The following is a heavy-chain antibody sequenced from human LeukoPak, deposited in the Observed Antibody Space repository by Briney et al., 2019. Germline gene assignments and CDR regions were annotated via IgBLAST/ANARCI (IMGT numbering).Heavy chain of an antibody. CDR3: AREVRPDSSGYYYGYYYYMDV. CDR2: INHSGST. CDR1: GGSFSGYY. J-gene: IGHJ6*03. D-gene: IGHD3-22*01. Sequence: PSETLSLTCAVYGGSFSGYYWSWIRQPPGKGLEWIGEINHSGSTNYNPSLKSRVTISVDTSTNQFSLKLSSVTAADTAVYYCAREVRPDSSGYYYGYYYYMDVWGKGTTVTVSS. V-gene: IGHV4-34*01.